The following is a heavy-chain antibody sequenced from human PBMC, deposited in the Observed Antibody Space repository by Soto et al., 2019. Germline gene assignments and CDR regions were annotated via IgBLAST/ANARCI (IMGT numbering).Heavy chain of an antibody. V-gene: IGHV3-74*01. D-gene: IGHD2-15*01. CDR1: GFTFSSYW. J-gene: IGHJ3*02. CDR2: INSDGGST. CDR3: ARDIPAGYCSGGSCHSADAFDI. Sequence: EVQLVESGGGLVQPGGSLRLSCAASGFTFSSYWMHWVRQAPGKGLVWVSRINSDGGSTSYADSVKGRLTISRNNAKNTLYLQMNSLRAEDTAVYYCARDIPAGYCSGGSCHSADAFDIWGQGTMVTVSS.